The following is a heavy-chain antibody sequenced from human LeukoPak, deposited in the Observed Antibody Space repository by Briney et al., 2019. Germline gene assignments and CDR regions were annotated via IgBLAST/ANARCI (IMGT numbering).Heavy chain of an antibody. Sequence: GGSLRLSCAASGFTFSSYAMSWVRQAPGKGLEWVSVISGSGTNTYYADSVKGRFTISRDNSKNTLYLQMNSLRPEDTALYYCAKDAGGYFYYYMGVWGKGTTVTISS. J-gene: IGHJ6*03. D-gene: IGHD1-26*01. CDR1: GFTFSSYA. CDR2: ISGSGTNT. CDR3: AKDAGGYFYYYMGV. V-gene: IGHV3-23*01.